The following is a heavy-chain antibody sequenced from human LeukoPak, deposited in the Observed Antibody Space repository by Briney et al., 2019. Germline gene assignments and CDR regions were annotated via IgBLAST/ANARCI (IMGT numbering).Heavy chain of an antibody. Sequence: PGGSLRLSCAASGFTFSSYWMSWVRQAPGKGLEWVANIKQDGSEKYYVDSVKGRFTISRDNAKNSLYLQMNSLRAEDTAVYYCAKDDLWNLVEDAFDIWGQGTMVTVSS. D-gene: IGHD1-1*01. CDR3: AKDDLWNLVEDAFDI. CDR2: IKQDGSEK. J-gene: IGHJ3*02. CDR1: GFTFSSYW. V-gene: IGHV3-7*03.